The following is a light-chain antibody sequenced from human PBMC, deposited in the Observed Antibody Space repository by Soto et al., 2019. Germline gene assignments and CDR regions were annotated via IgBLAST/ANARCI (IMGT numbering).Light chain of an antibody. CDR3: SSYTSSSTWV. CDR1: SSDVGGYNY. CDR2: EVS. Sequence: QSALTQAASESGSPGQSITISCTGTSSDVGGYNYVSWYQQHPGKAPKLMIYEVSNRPSGVSNRFSGSKSGNTASLTISGLQAEDEADYYCSSYTSSSTWVFGGGTKLTVL. V-gene: IGLV2-14*01. J-gene: IGLJ3*02.